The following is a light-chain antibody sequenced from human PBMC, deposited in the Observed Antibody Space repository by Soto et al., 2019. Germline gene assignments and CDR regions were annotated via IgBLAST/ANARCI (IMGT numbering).Light chain of an antibody. Sequence: QSPATLSVSPGERATLSCRASQSVSSNLAWYQQKPGQAPRLLIYAASTRATGIPARFSGSGSGTEFALTFSRLQSEYFSVYYCQQYTNWPPWPFGQGSKVEIK. CDR3: QQYTNWPPWP. V-gene: IGKV3-15*01. CDR2: AAS. J-gene: IGKJ1*01. CDR1: QSVSSN.